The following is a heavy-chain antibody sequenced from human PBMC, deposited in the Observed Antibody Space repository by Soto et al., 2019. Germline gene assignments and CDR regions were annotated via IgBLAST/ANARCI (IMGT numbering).Heavy chain of an antibody. Sequence: QVQLVQSGAEVKKPGSSVKVSCKASGGTFSSYTISWVRQAPGQGLEWMGRIIPILGIANYAQKFQGRVTITADKSTSTAYMELSSLRSEDRAVYYCASGPHHYDFWSGSFWGQGTMVTVSS. CDR3: ASGPHHYDFWSGSF. J-gene: IGHJ3*01. CDR2: IIPILGIA. V-gene: IGHV1-69*02. D-gene: IGHD3-3*01. CDR1: GGTFSSYT.